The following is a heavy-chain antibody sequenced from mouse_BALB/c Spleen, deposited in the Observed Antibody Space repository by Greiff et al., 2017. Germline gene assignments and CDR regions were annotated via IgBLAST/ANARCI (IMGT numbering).Heavy chain of an antibody. D-gene: IGHD1-1*02. V-gene: IGHV3-2*02. CDR2: ISYSGST. CDR1: GYSITSDYA. Sequence: EVKLMESGPGLVKPSQSLSLTCTVTGYSITSDYAWNWIRQFPGNKLEWMGYISYSGSTSYNPSLKSRISITRDTSKNQFFLQLNSVTTEDTATYYCARGTTPMGYWGQGTTLTVSS. J-gene: IGHJ2*01. CDR3: ARGTTPMGY.